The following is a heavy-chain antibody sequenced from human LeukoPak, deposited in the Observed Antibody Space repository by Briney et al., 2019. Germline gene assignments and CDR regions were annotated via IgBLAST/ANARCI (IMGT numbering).Heavy chain of an antibody. D-gene: IGHD2-15*01. V-gene: IGHV1-3*01. J-gene: IGHJ4*02. CDR2: ISAGNGNT. CDR1: GYTFTSYA. CDR3: ARGLRYCSGGSCLKY. Sequence: ASVKLSCKASGYTFTSYAMHWVRQAPGQRLEWMGWISAGNGNTKYSQKFQGRVTITRDTSASTAYMELSSLRSEDTAVYYCARGLRYCSGGSCLKYWGQGTLVTVSS.